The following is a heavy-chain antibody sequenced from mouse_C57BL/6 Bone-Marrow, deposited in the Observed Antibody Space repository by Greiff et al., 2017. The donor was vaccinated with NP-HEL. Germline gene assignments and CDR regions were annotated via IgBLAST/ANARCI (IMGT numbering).Heavy chain of an antibody. D-gene: IGHD2-5*01. CDR1: GYTFTSYD. Sequence: VQLVESGPELVKPGASVKLSCKASGYTFTSYDINWVKQRPGQGLEWIGWIYPRDGSTKYNEKFKGKATLTVDTSSSTAYMELHSLTSEDSAVYFCARLYSKDYWGQGTTLTVSS. CDR3: ARLYSKDY. J-gene: IGHJ2*01. V-gene: IGHV1-85*01. CDR2: IYPRDGST.